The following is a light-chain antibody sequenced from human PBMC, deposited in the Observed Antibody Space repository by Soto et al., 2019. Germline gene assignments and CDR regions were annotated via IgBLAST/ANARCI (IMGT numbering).Light chain of an antibody. CDR2: GAS. Sequence: EIVLTQSPGTLSLSPGERATLSCRASQSVSSSYLAWYQQKPGQAPRLLIYGASSRATGIPARFSGSGSGTDFTLTISRLEPEEVVVYCCKQYGSSPLLTFGGGTKVEIK. J-gene: IGKJ4*01. V-gene: IGKV3-20*01. CDR3: KQYGSSPLLT. CDR1: QSVSSSY.